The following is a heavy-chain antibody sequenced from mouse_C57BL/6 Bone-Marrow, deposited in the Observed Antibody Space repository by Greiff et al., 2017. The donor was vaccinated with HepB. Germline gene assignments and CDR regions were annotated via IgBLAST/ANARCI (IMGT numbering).Heavy chain of an antibody. V-gene: IGHV1-54*01. D-gene: IGHD1-1*01. CDR2: INPGSGGT. CDR1: GYAFTNYL. Sequence: QVQLQQSGAELVRPGTSVKVSCKASGYAFTNYLIEWVKQRPGQGLEWIGVINPGSGGTNYNEKFKGKATLTADKSSSTAYMQLSSLTSEDSAVYFCARSPGSRWYFDVWGTGTTVTVSS. J-gene: IGHJ1*03. CDR3: ARSPGSRWYFDV.